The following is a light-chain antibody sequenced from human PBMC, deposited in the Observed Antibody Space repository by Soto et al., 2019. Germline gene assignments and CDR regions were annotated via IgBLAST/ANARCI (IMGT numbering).Light chain of an antibody. V-gene: IGKV2-30*02. CDR3: MQGTHWPIP. CDR2: KVS. CDR1: QSLVHSDGIAY. J-gene: IGKJ5*01. Sequence: VMTQYPLSLPVTLGQPSSISCRSNQSLVHSDGIAYFSWFQQRPGRSPRRLIYKVSNRDSGVPARFSGSGSGTDFALKISRVEAEDVGVYYCMQGTHWPIPSGHGTRLEIK.